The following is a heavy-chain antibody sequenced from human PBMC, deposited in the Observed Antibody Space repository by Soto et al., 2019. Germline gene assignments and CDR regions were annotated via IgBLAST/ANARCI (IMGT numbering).Heavy chain of an antibody. Sequence: SETLSLTCTVSGGSVRSGSYYWSWIRQPPGKGLERIGYIYYSGSTNYNPSLKSRVTISVDTSKNQFSLKLSSVTSADTAVYYFAREGYVDGNWFDPCGQGTLVTVSS. D-gene: IGHD3-16*01. CDR3: AREGYVDGNWFDP. J-gene: IGHJ5*02. V-gene: IGHV4-61*01. CDR1: GGSVRSGSYY. CDR2: IYYSGST.